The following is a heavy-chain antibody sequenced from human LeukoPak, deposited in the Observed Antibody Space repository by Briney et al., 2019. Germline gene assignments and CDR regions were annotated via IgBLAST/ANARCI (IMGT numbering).Heavy chain of an antibody. CDR3: ARSYYGDYEDF. J-gene: IGHJ4*02. CDR1: GFTSSTYW. D-gene: IGHD4-17*01. V-gene: IGHV3-74*01. CDR2: INSDGSST. Sequence: GRSLRLSCAASGFTSSTYWIHWVRQAPGKGLMWVSRINSDGSSTSYADSVKGRFTISRDNAKNTVYLHMNSLKVEDTAVYYCARSYYGDYEDFWGQGTLVAVSS.